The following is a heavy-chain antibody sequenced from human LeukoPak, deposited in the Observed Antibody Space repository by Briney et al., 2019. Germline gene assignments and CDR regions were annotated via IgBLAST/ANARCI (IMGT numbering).Heavy chain of an antibody. CDR2: INHSGST. J-gene: IGHJ6*02. Sequence: PSETLSLTCAVYGGSFSGYYWSWIRQPPGKGLEWIGEINHSGSTNYNPSLKSRVTISVDTSKNQFSLKLSSVTAADTAVYYCNYYYYGMDVWGQGTTVTASS. CDR3: NYYYYGMDV. CDR1: GGSFSGYY. V-gene: IGHV4-34*01.